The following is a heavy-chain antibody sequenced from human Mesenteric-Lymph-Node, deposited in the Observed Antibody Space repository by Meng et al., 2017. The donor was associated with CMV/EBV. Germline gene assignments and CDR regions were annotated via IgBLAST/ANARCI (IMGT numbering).Heavy chain of an antibody. V-gene: IGHV3-21*04. CDR2: ISTGSSYI. J-gene: IGHJ4*02. CDR1: GFMFSSYR. CDR3: ARAIAAQH. D-gene: IGHD6-6*01. Sequence: GESLKISCAASGFMFSSYRVQWVRQAPGKGLEWVSSISTGSSYIYYADSVKGRFTVSRDNSKNTLYLQMNSLRAEDTALYYCARAIAAQHWGQGTLVTVSS.